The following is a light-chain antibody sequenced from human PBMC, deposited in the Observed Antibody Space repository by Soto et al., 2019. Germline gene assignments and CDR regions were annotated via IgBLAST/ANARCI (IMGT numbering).Light chain of an antibody. Sequence: EIVLTQSPGTLSLSPGERATLSCRASQSVSSSYLAWYQQKPGQAPRLLIYGASSRATGIPDRFSGSGSGTDFTLTISRLEPEDFAVYYCQQYGSSPLTFGHGTKGDIK. CDR2: GAS. J-gene: IGKJ3*01. CDR1: QSVSSSY. V-gene: IGKV3-20*01. CDR3: QQYGSSPLT.